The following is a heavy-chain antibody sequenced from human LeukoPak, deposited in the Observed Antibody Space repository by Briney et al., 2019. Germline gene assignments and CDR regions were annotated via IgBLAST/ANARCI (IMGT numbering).Heavy chain of an antibody. V-gene: IGHV3-23*01. D-gene: IGHD2-15*01. CDR2: ISGSGGST. Sequence: GSLRLSCAASGFTFSSYAMSWVRQAPGKGLEWVSAISGSGGSTYYADSVKGRFTIPRDNSKNPLYLQMNSLRAEDTAVYYCATLARYCSGGSCYGGYYYYMDVWRKGTTVTVSS. CDR3: ATLARYCSGGSCYGGYYYYMDV. J-gene: IGHJ6*03. CDR1: GFTFSSYA.